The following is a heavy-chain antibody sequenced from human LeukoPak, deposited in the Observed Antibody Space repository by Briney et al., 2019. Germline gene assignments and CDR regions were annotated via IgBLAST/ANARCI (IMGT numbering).Heavy chain of an antibody. J-gene: IGHJ5*02. CDR2: IWYDGSNK. D-gene: IGHD2-2*01. CDR3: ARDRGVIVVVPAASNWFDP. Sequence: GGSLRLSCAASGFTFSSYGMHWVRQAPGKGPEWVAVIWYDGSNKYYADSVKGRFTISRDNSKNTLYLQMNSLRAEDTAVYYCARDRGVIVVVPAASNWFDPWGQGTLVTVSS. CDR1: GFTFSSYG. V-gene: IGHV3-33*01.